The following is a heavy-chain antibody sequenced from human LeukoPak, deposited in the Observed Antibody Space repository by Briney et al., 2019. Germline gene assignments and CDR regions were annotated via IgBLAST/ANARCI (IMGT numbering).Heavy chain of an antibody. CDR1: GGSISSYY. J-gene: IGHJ5*02. CDR2: IYTSGST. D-gene: IGHD2-2*01. Sequence: PSETLSLTCTVSGGSISSYYWSWIRQPAGKGLEWIGRIYTSGSTNYNPSLKSRVTMSVDTSKNRFSLKLSSVTAADTAVYYCARALEGAAAYNWFDPWGQGTLVTVSS. CDR3: ARALEGAAAYNWFDP. V-gene: IGHV4-4*07.